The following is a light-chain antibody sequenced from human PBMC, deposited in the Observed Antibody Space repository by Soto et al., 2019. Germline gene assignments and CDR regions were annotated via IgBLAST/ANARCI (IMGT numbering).Light chain of an antibody. CDR3: QQYESTPPT. J-gene: IGKJ2*01. V-gene: IGKV4-1*01. CDR1: QSVLYNSNIKTY. CDR2: WAS. Sequence: DIVMTQSPDSLAVSLGERATINCKSSQSVLYNSNIKTYLAWYQQRPGQPPKLLIYWASTRESGVPDRFSGSGSGTDFTLTITSLQAEDVAVYYCQQYESTPPTFGQGTKLEIK.